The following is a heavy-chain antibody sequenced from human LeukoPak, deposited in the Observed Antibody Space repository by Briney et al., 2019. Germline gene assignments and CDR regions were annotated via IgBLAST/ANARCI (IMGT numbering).Heavy chain of an antibody. V-gene: IGHV3-33*01. CDR1: GFTFSSYG. CDR3: ARDDAGATSLDY. D-gene: IGHD1-26*01. Sequence: PPGGSLRLSCAASGFTFSSYGMHWVRQAPGKGLEWAAVIWYDGSNKYYADSVKGRFTISRDNSKNTLYLQMNSLRAEDTAVYYCARDDAGATSLDYWGQGTLVTVSS. CDR2: IWYDGSNK. J-gene: IGHJ4*02.